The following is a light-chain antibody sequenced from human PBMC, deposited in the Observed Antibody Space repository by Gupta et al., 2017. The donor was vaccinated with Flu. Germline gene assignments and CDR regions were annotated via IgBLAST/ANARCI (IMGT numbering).Light chain of an antibody. CDR2: WAS. Sequence: DIVMTQSPDSLAVSLGERATINCRSSQSVLYNSNNKDYLAWYQQKSGQPPKVLIYWASTRESGVLDRFSGSGSGTDFTLTISSLQAEDVAVYYCQQYYTPPHSFGQGTKLEIK. V-gene: IGKV4-1*01. J-gene: IGKJ2*03. CDR3: QQYYTPPHS. CDR1: QSVLYNSNNKDY.